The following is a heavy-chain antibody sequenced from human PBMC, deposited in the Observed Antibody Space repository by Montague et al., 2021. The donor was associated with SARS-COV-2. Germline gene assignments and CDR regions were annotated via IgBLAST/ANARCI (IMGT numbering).Heavy chain of an antibody. CDR2: IFSNDEK. J-gene: IGHJ4*02. CDR1: GFSLSNARMG. V-gene: IGHV2-26*01. Sequence: PALVKPTQTLTLTCNVSGFSLSNARMGVSWIRQPPGKALEWLAHIFSNDEKSYSTSLKSRLTISKDTSKSQVVLTMTNMDPVDTATYYCARIERITIFGVVTENYYFDYWGQGTLVTVSS. D-gene: IGHD3-3*01. CDR3: ARIERITIFGVVTENYYFDY.